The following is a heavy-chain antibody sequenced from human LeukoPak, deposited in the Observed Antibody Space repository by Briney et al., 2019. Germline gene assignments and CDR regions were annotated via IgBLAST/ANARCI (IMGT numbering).Heavy chain of an antibody. J-gene: IGHJ4*02. CDR2: ISGSGGNT. Sequence: GGSLRLSCAASGSTFSNYGMSWVRQAPGKGLEWVSAISGSGGNTYYADSVKGRFTISRDNSKNTLYLQMNSLRAEDTAVYYCARRAGAYSHPYDYWGQGTLVTVSS. CDR1: GSTFSNYG. CDR3: ARRAGAYSHPYDY. D-gene: IGHD4/OR15-4a*01. V-gene: IGHV3-23*01.